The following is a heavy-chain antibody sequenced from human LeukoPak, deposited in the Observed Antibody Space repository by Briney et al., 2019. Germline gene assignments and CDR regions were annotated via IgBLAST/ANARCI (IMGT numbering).Heavy chain of an antibody. Sequence: PSETLSLTCAVYGGSFSGYYWSWIRQPPGKGLEWIGEINHSGSTNYNPSLKSRVTISVDTSKNQFSLKLSSVTAADTAVYYCAREGKGSGYRYWGQGTLVTVSS. J-gene: IGHJ4*02. D-gene: IGHD3-22*01. CDR1: GGSFSGYY. CDR3: AREGKGSGYRY. V-gene: IGHV4-34*01. CDR2: INHSGST.